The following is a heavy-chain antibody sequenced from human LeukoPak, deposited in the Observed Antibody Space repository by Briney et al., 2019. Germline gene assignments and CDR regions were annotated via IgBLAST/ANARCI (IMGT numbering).Heavy chain of an antibody. Sequence: GASVKVSCKASGGTFSSYAISWVRQAPGQGLEWMGGIIPIFGTANYAQKFQGRVTITADKSTSTAYMELSSLRSDDTAVYYCARVYSGYDFSLDYWGQGTLVTVSS. D-gene: IGHD5-12*01. J-gene: IGHJ4*02. CDR3: ARVYSGYDFSLDY. CDR2: IIPIFGTA. V-gene: IGHV1-69*06. CDR1: GGTFSSYA.